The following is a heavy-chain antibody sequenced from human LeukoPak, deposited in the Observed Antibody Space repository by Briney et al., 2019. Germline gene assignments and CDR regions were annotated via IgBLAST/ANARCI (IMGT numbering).Heavy chain of an antibody. D-gene: IGHD2-2*01. J-gene: IGHJ1*01. CDR3: AKGHCSSTTCLSSAEYFQR. Sequence: GGSLRLSCAASGFTFNNYAMSWVRQAPGKGLEWVSTISGSGGSTYYADSVKGRFTISRDNSKNTLYLHMNSLRAEDTTTYYCAKGHCSSTTCLSSAEYFQRWGQGTLVTVSS. CDR1: GFTFNNYA. V-gene: IGHV3-23*01. CDR2: ISGSGGST.